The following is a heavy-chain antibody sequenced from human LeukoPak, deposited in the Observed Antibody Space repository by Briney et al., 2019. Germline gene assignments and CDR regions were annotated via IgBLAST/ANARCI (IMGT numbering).Heavy chain of an antibody. D-gene: IGHD1-26*01. CDR3: ARARLGATDAFDI. V-gene: IGHV3-11*01. CDR1: GFTFSDYY. Sequence: KSGGSLRLSCAASGFTFSDYYMSWIRQAPGKGLEWVSYISSSGSTVYYADSVKGRFTISRDNAKNSLYLQMNSLRAEDTALYYCARARLGATDAFDIWGQGTMVTVSS. CDR2: ISSSGSTV. J-gene: IGHJ3*02.